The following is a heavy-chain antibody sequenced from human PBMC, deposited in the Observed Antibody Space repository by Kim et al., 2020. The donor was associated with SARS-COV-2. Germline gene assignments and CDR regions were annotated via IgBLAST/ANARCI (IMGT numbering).Heavy chain of an antibody. V-gene: IGHV1-3*01. J-gene: IGHJ6*02. CDR3: ASCSGGSCYYYGMDV. Sequence: ASVKVSCKASGYTFSTYAMHWVRQAPGQRLEWMGWINAVNGNTKYSQKFQGRVTITRDTSASTAYMELSSLRSEDTAVYYCASCSGGSCYYYGMDVWGQGTTVTVSS. CDR2: INAVNGNT. CDR1: GYTFSTYA. D-gene: IGHD2-15*01.